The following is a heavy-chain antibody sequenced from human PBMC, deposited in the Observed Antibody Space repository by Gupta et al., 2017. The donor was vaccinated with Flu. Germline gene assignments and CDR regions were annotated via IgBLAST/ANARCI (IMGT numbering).Heavy chain of an antibody. CDR1: GFTFSSYS. Sequence: EVQLVESGGGLVKPGGSLRLSCAASGFTFSSYSMNWVRQAPGKGLEWVSAISSSSSYIYYADSVKGRFTISRDNAKNSLYLQMNSLRAEDTAVYYCAREEGESVGGDYWGQGTLVTVSS. CDR2: ISSSSSYI. D-gene: IGHD3-10*01. V-gene: IGHV3-21*01. J-gene: IGHJ4*02. CDR3: AREEGESVGGDY.